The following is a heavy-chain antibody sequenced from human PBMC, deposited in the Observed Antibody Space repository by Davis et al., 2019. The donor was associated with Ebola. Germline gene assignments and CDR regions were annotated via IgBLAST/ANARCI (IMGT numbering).Heavy chain of an antibody. Sequence: SLKLSCAASGLIFSDSAMHCVRQAPGGGLEWVSVISHDVNDNYYADSVKGRFAISRDNSRRTLSLQVNSLRREDTAVYYCVRDQGSKWYSNWSDPWGQGTLVTVSS. D-gene: IGHD6-13*01. J-gene: IGHJ5*02. CDR2: ISHDVNDN. CDR3: VRDQGSKWYSNWSDP. CDR1: GLIFSDSA. V-gene: IGHV3-30*09.